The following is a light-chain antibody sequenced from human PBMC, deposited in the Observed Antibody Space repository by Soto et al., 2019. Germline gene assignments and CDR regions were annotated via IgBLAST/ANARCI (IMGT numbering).Light chain of an antibody. CDR3: MLALQTPRT. V-gene: IGKV2-28*01. Sequence: EIVMTQSPLSLTVTPGEPAYISCKSSQSLQHNNGNTLLDWYMQEPGQSPQLLIYLASRRAPGAPDRVSGSGSGTDFTLRISTVEADDAAIYYCMLALQTPRTFGQGTKLEI. J-gene: IGKJ1*01. CDR1: QSLQHNNGNTL. CDR2: LAS.